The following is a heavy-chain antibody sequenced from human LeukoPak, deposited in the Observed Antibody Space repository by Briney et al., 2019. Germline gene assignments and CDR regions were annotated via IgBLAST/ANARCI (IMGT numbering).Heavy chain of an antibody. CDR1: GGSISYYY. V-gene: IGHV4-4*07. D-gene: IGHD5-24*01. J-gene: IGHJ4*02. CDR3: ARDKDGFHVDY. Sequence: SETLSLTCTVSGGSISYYYWSWIRQPAGKGLEWIGRIYSSGTPKYNPSLKSRVTMSIDTSKNQFSLMVNSLTAADTAVYYCARDKDGFHVDYWGQGILVTVSS. CDR2: IYSSGTP.